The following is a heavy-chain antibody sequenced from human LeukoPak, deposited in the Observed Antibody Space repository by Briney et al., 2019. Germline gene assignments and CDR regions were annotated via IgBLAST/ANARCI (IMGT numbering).Heavy chain of an antibody. CDR2: IRYDGGIK. V-gene: IGHV3-30*02. D-gene: IGHD3-9*01. CDR1: GFTFSSYE. Sequence: GGSLRLSCAASGFTFSSYEMNWVRQAPGKGLEWVAFIRYDGGIKHYTDAVKGRFTISRDNSKNTLYLQINSLRTEDTAVYYCAKDRGSRNVILTGRPRASMDFDHWGQGTLVTVSS. CDR3: AKDRGSRNVILTGRPRASMDFDH. J-gene: IGHJ4*02.